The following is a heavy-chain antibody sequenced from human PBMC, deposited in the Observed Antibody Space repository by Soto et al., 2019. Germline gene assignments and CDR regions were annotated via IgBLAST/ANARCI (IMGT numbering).Heavy chain of an antibody. CDR1: GFKFSNYA. V-gene: IGHV3-23*01. D-gene: IGHD3-16*01. J-gene: IGHJ4*02. Sequence: LRLSCAASGFKFSNYAMSWVRQAPGKGLEWVSLISATGGGTYYADSVKGRFTISRDNSHNTLYLQVHSLTAEGTAVYYCAKDRRAGGNSAFYFDFWGQGAQVTVSS. CDR2: ISATGGGT. CDR3: AKDRRAGGNSAFYFDF.